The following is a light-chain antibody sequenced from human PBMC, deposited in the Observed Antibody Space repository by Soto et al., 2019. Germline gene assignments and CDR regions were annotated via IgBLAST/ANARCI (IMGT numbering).Light chain of an antibody. Sequence: TQSPGTLSSSPGERATLSCRASQYVSNKVAWYQQKPGQAPRLLILGASTRATGVPARFSGSGSGTEFTLSISSLQSEDFAVYYCKQYKEWPPFTFGQGTRLEIK. CDR2: GAS. CDR1: QYVSNK. J-gene: IGKJ5*01. CDR3: KQYKEWPPFT. V-gene: IGKV3-15*01.